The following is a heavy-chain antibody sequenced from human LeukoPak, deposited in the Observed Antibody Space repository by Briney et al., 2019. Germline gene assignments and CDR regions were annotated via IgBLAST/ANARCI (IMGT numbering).Heavy chain of an antibody. CDR1: GGSFSGYY. V-gene: IGHV4-34*01. Sequence: PSETLSLTCAVYGGSFSGYYWSWIRQPPGKGLEWIGEINHSGSTNYNPSLKSRVTISVDTSKNQFSLKLSSVTAADTAVYYCARGRVNSSGWYSRALVSRWFDPWGQGTLVTVSS. D-gene: IGHD6-19*01. J-gene: IGHJ5*02. CDR3: ARGRVNSSGWYSRALVSRWFDP. CDR2: INHSGST.